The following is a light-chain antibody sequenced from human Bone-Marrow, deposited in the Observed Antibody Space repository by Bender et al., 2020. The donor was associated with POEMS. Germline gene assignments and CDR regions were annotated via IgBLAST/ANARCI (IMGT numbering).Light chain of an antibody. Sequence: QSALTQPASVSGSPGKSITISCTGTSSDVGSYNLVSWYQHHPGKAPKLMIYEVSKRPSGVSNRFSASKSGNTASLTISGLQTEDGAHYYCCSYAGSSTYVVFGGGTKLTVL. CDR3: CSYAGSSTYVV. J-gene: IGLJ2*01. CDR2: EVS. V-gene: IGLV2-23*02. CDR1: SSDVGSYNL.